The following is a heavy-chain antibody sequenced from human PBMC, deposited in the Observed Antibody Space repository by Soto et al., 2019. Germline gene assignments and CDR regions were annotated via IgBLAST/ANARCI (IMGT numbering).Heavy chain of an antibody. J-gene: IGHJ4*02. D-gene: IGHD5-12*01. CDR1: AYNCKSCY. CDR3: ARDFSGYDPALNRFDH. CDR2: ILPMFGSA. Sequence: SVKVSCKAAAYNCKSCYISWVRQATAEGLEYMGGILPMFGSATSVDKFRGRLTLTADKSTTTTYMELTDLTDADTAVYYCARDFSGYDPALNRFDHWGQGTLVTVSS. V-gene: IGHV1-69*06.